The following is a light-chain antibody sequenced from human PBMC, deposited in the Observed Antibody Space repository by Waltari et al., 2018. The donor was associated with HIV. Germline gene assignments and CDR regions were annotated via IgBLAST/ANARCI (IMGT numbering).Light chain of an antibody. CDR1: SSDVGGYNY. CDR3: SSYTSSSTLYV. J-gene: IGLJ1*01. CDR2: DVR. Sequence: QSALTQPASVSGSPGPSITISCTGTSSDVGGYNYVSWYQQHPGKAPKLMIYDVRNRPSGVSNRFSGSKSGNTASLTISGLQAEDEADYYCSSYTSSSTLYVFGTGTKVTVL. V-gene: IGLV2-14*01.